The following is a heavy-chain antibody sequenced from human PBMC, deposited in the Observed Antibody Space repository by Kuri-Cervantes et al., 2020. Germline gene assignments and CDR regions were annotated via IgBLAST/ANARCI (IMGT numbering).Heavy chain of an antibody. CDR1: GFTFSSYS. CDR2: ISSSGSTI. J-gene: IGHJ4*02. V-gene: IGHV3-48*04. Sequence: GESLKISCAASGFTFSSYSMNWVRQAPGKGLEWVSYISSSGSTIYYADSVKGRFTISRDNAKNSLYLQMNSLRAEDTAVYYCAKDGFIIAGAPSGRGQGTLVTVSS. CDR3: AKDGFIIAGAPSG. D-gene: IGHD6-13*01.